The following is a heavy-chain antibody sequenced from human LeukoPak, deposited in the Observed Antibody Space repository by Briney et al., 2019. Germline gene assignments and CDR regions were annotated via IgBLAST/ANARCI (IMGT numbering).Heavy chain of an antibody. V-gene: IGHV1-2*02. D-gene: IGHD2-15*01. CDR1: GYTFNAYY. CDR2: VNPNTGGT. Sequence: GASVKVSCKAPGYTFNAYYMHWVRQAPGQGLEWMGWVNPNTGGTKYAQNFQGRVTMTRDTSTTTAYMELTRLNSDDTAVYFCVRSSYCSGGICYSGGHYWGQGTLVTVSP. CDR3: VRSSYCSGGICYSGGHY. J-gene: IGHJ4*02.